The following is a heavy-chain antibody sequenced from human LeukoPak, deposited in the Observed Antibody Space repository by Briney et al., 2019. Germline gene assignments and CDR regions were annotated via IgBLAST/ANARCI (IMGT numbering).Heavy chain of an antibody. CDR3: AGGSSWYYFDY. V-gene: IGHV1-69*04. Sequence: ASVKVSCKASGGTFSSYAISWVRQAPGQGLEWMGRIIPILGIANYAQKFQGRVTITADKSTSTAYMELSSLRSEDTAVHYCAGGSSWYYFDYWGQGTLVTVSS. J-gene: IGHJ4*02. CDR2: IIPILGIA. D-gene: IGHD6-13*01. CDR1: GGTFSSYA.